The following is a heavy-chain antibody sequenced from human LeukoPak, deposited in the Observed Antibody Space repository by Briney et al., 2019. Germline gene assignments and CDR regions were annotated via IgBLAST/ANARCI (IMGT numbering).Heavy chain of an antibody. CDR1: GGSISSYY. Sequence: SETLSLTCTDSGGSISSYYWSWIRQPPGKGLEWIGYIYTSGSTNYNPSLKSRVTISVDTSKNQFSLKLSSVTAADTAVYYCARVKRFLEWFANTYYYYMDVWGKGTTVTVSS. CDR2: IYTSGST. D-gene: IGHD3-3*01. CDR3: ARVKRFLEWFANTYYYYMDV. J-gene: IGHJ6*03. V-gene: IGHV4-4*09.